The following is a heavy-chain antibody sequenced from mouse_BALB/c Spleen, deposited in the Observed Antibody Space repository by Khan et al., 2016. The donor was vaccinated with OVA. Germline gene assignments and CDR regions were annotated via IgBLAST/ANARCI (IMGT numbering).Heavy chain of an antibody. D-gene: IGHD4-1*01. CDR1: GFNIKDTY. V-gene: IGHV14-3*02. J-gene: IGHJ3*01. Sequence: VQLQQSGAELVKPGASVKLSCSASGFNIKDTYMHWVKQRPEQGLDWIGRIDPANGNTKYDPKFQGKVTLTADTSSNTAYLQVSSLTSEDTAVYYCARDYWDVFAYWGQGTLVTVSA. CDR2: IDPANGNT. CDR3: ARDYWDVFAY.